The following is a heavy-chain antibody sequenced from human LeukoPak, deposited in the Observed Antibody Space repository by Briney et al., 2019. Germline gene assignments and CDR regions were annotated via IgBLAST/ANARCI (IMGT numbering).Heavy chain of an antibody. CDR1: GFTFSSYA. J-gene: IGHJ4*02. Sequence: GGSLRLSCAASGFTFSSYAMSWVRQAPGKGLEWVSAISGSGGSTYYADSVKGRFTISRDNSKSTLYLQMNSLRAEDTAVYYCAKVPGTTVTTGYFDYWGQGTLVTVSS. CDR2: ISGSGGST. V-gene: IGHV3-23*01. D-gene: IGHD4-17*01. CDR3: AKVPGTTVTTGYFDY.